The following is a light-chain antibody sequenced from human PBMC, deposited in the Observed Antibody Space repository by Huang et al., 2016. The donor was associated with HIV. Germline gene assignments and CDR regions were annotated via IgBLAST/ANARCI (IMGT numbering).Light chain of an antibody. Sequence: EIVMTQSPATLSASPGERVTLSCRASQGVSSNLAWYQQKPGQAPRLLIYGASTRATGVPVRVSGSGSGTELSLTISSLQSEDIALYYCQHYHNWPPLTVGGGTKVEIK. V-gene: IGKV3-15*01. J-gene: IGKJ4*01. CDR2: GAS. CDR3: QHYHNWPPLT. CDR1: QGVSSN.